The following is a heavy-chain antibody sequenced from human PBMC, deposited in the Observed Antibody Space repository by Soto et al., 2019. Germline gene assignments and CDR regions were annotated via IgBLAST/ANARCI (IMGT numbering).Heavy chain of an antibody. J-gene: IGHJ5*02. CDR3: ARAFDFWSGYPTLGFDP. D-gene: IGHD3-3*01. Sequence: ASVKVSCKASGYTFTSYDINWVRQATGQGLEWMGWMNPNSGNTGYAQKFQGKVNMTRNTSISTAYMELSSLRSEDTAVYYCARAFDFWSGYPTLGFDPWGQGTLVTVSS. CDR1: GYTFTSYD. CDR2: MNPNSGNT. V-gene: IGHV1-8*01.